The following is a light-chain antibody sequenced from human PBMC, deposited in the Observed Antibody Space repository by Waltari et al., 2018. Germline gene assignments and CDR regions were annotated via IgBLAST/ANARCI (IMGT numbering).Light chain of an antibody. CDR3: QQDNNWPPPGT. V-gene: IGKV3-15*01. CDR1: QSVSSN. CDR2: GAS. J-gene: IGKJ1*01. Sequence: ERVMTQSPATLSVSPGERATLSCRASQSVSSNLAWYQQKPGQAPRLLIYGASTRATGIPARFSGSGSGTEFTLTISSLQSEDFAVYYCQQDNNWPPPGTFGQGTKVEIK.